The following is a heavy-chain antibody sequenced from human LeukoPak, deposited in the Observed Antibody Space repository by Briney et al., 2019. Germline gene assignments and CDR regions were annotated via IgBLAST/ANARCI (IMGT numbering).Heavy chain of an antibody. Sequence: PGGSLRLSCAASGFTFSSYWMSWVRQAPGKGLEWVANIKQDGSEKYYVDSVKGRFTISRDNAKNSLYLQMNSLRAEDTAVYYCARGARIAVAGLFGYWGQGTLVTVSS. J-gene: IGHJ4*02. V-gene: IGHV3-7*01. CDR2: IKQDGSEK. CDR1: GFTFSSYW. CDR3: ARGARIAVAGLFGY. D-gene: IGHD6-19*01.